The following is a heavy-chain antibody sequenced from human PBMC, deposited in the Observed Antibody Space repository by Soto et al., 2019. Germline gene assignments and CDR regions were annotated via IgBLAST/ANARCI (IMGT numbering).Heavy chain of an antibody. CDR3: ASRVSYYDILTGYYRAYYFDY. CDR1: GGSISSYY. Sequence: PSETLSLTCTVSGGSISSYYWSWIRQPPGKGLEWIGYIYYSGSTYYNPSLKSRVTISVDTSKNQFSLKLSSVTAADTAVYYCASRVSYYDILTGYYRAYYFDYWGQGTLVTSPQ. V-gene: IGHV4-59*08. D-gene: IGHD3-9*01. CDR2: IYYSGST. J-gene: IGHJ4*02.